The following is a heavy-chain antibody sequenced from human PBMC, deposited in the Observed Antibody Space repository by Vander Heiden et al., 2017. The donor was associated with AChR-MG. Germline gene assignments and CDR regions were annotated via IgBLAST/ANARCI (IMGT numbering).Heavy chain of an antibody. CDR3: VKDMAYGSGRGGMDV. CDR2: ISWEGGTT. Sequence: EVQLVESGGGVVQPGGSLRLSCAASGFHFDDYTMPWVRQAPGKGLEWVSLISWEGGTTYYADSVKGRFTISRDNNKNSLFLQINSLRTEDTALYYCVKDMAYGSGRGGMDVWGQGTTVTVS. CDR1: GFHFDDYT. V-gene: IGHV3-43*01. J-gene: IGHJ6*02. D-gene: IGHD3-10*01.